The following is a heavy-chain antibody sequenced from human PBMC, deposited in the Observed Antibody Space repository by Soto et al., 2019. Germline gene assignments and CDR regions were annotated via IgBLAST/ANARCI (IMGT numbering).Heavy chain of an antibody. CDR1: GGTFSSYA. Sequence: QVQLVQSGAEVQRPGSSVKVSCKASGGTFSSYAISWVRQAPGQGLEWMGGLNPIFGTPHYAQKYQGRVTITADTVTSTAYMELTRLTSDDTAVYFCAREGRHFDYWGQGTLVTVSS. V-gene: IGHV1-69*06. CDR2: LNPIFGTP. J-gene: IGHJ4*02. CDR3: AREGRHFDY.